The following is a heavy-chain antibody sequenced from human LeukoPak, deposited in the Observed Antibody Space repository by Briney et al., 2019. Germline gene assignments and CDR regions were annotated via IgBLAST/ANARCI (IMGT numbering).Heavy chain of an antibody. CDR3: ARDGGLRSYAFDI. J-gene: IGHJ3*02. Sequence: KPSETLSLTCTVSGGSISSYYWSWIRQPPGKGLEWIGYIYYSGSTNYNPSLKSRVTISVDTSKNQFSLKLSSVTAADTAVYYCARDGGLRSYAFDIWGQGTMVTVSS. CDR2: IYYSGST. D-gene: IGHD5-12*01. V-gene: IGHV4-59*01. CDR1: GGSISSYY.